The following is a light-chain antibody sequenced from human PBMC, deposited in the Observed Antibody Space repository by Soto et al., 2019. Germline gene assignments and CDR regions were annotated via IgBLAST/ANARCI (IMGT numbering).Light chain of an antibody. J-gene: IGLJ2*01. CDR1: SSSIGSNT. CDR3: TAWDDSLNGRV. CDR2: GHN. Sequence: QSVLTQPPSASGTPGQRVTISCSGSSSSIGSNTVNWYHQLPGTAPKLLIYGHNQRASGVPDRFSGSKSGTSASLAISGLQSEDAANYYCTAWDDSLNGRVFGVGTKMTVL. V-gene: IGLV1-44*01.